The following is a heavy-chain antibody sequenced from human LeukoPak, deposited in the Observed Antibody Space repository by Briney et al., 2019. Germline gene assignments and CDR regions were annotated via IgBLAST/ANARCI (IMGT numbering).Heavy chain of an antibody. J-gene: IGHJ4*02. V-gene: IGHV5-51*01. Sequence: GESLKISCKGSGYSFTSYWIGWVRQMPGKGLEWMGIIYPGDSDTRYSPSFQGRVTISADKSISTAYLQWSSLKASDTAMYYCARTGEYYYDSSGYYLMDYWGQGTLVTVSS. D-gene: IGHD3-22*01. CDR2: IYPGDSDT. CDR3: ARTGEYYYDSSGYYLMDY. CDR1: GYSFTSYW.